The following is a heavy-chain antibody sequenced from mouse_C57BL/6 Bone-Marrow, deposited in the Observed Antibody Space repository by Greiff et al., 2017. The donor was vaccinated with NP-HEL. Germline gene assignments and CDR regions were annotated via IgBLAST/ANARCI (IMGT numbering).Heavy chain of an antibody. V-gene: IGHV1-81*01. J-gene: IGHJ4*01. CDR3: AREGEQLRLLWAMDY. CDR2: IYPRSGNT. D-gene: IGHD3-2*02. CDR1: GYTFTSYG. Sequence: QVQLQQSGAELARPGASVKLSCKASGYTFTSYGISWVKQRTGQGLEWIGEIYPRSGNTYYNEKFKGKATLTADKSSSTAYMELRSLTSEDSAVYFCAREGEQLRLLWAMDYWGQGTSVTVSS.